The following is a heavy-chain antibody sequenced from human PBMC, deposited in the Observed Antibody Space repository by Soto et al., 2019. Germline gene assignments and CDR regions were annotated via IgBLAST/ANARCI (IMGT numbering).Heavy chain of an antibody. CDR1: GFTFNTYA. J-gene: IGHJ4*02. CDR3: VRGSHSEHDY. V-gene: IGHV3-23*01. D-gene: IGHD4-4*01. CDR2: IGNTGSDT. Sequence: GGSLRPSCAAFGFTFNTYAMSWVRQAPGKGLEWVSAIGNTGSDTYYADSVKGRFTTSRDNSKNTLYLQMNSLRAEDTALYYCVRGSHSEHDYWGQGTLVTVSS.